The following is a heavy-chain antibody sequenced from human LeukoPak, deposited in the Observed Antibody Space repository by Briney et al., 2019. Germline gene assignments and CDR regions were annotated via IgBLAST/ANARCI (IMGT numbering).Heavy chain of an antibody. Sequence: ASVKVSCKASGYTFTSYYMHWVRQAPGQGLVWMGIINPSGGSTSYAQKFQGRVTMTRDTSTSTVYMELSSLRSEDTAVYYCARGGVLRYFDWYMGFDPWGQGTLVTVSS. V-gene: IGHV1-46*01. CDR3: ARGGVLRYFDWYMGFDP. J-gene: IGHJ5*02. D-gene: IGHD3-9*01. CDR2: INPSGGST. CDR1: GYTFTSYY.